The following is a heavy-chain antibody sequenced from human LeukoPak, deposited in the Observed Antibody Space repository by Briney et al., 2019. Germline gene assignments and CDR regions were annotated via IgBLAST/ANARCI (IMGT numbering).Heavy chain of an antibody. CDR1: GFTFSSYG. D-gene: IGHD2-21*02. CDR3: AKEVNLVTPIDY. V-gene: IGHV3-30*02. CDR2: IRYDGSNK. J-gene: IGHJ4*02. Sequence: AGGSLRLSCAASGFTFSSYGMHWVRQAPGKGLEWVAFIRYDGSNKYYADSVKGRFTISRDNSKNTLYLQMNSLRAEDTAVYYCAKEVNLVTPIDYWGQGTLVTVSS.